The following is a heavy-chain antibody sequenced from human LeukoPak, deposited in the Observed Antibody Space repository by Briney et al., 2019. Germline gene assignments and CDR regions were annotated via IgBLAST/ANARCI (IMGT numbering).Heavy chain of an antibody. J-gene: IGHJ4*02. V-gene: IGHV3-23*01. D-gene: IGHD3-22*01. CDR2: ISGSGGST. Sequence: GGSLRLSCAASGFTFSSYAMSWVSQAPGKGLEWVSAISGSGGSTYYADSVKGRFTISRDNSKNTLYLQMNSLRAEDTAVYYCAKAYYYDSSGRNYFDYWGQGTLVTVSS. CDR3: AKAYYYDSSGRNYFDY. CDR1: GFTFSSYA.